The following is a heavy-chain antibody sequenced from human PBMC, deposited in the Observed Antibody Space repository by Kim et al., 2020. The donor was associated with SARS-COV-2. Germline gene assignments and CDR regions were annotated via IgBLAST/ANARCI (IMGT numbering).Heavy chain of an antibody. CDR1: GFSLSTSGMC. V-gene: IGHV2-70*11. D-gene: IGHD5-12*01. J-gene: IGHJ6*02. CDR2: IDWDDDI. CDR3: ARSGGYDSRYYYYGMDV. Sequence: SGPTLVNPTQTLTLTCTFSGFSLSTSGMCVSWIRQPPGKALEWLARIDWDDDIYYSTSLKTRLTISKDTSKNQVVLTMTNMDPVDTATYYCARSGGYDSRYYYYGMDVWGQGTTVTVSS.